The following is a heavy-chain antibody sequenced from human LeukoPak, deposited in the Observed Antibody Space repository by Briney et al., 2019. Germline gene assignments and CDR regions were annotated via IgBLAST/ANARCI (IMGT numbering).Heavy chain of an antibody. V-gene: IGHV1-18*01. Sequence: ASVKVSFKASGYTFTSYGISWVRQAPGQGLEWVGWISAYNGNTNYAQKLQGRVTMTRDTSISTAYMELSRLRSDETAVYYCARAVPGYSYGFDYWGQGTLVTVSS. CDR2: ISAYNGNT. D-gene: IGHD5-18*01. CDR1: GYTFTSYG. CDR3: ARAVPGYSYGFDY. J-gene: IGHJ4*02.